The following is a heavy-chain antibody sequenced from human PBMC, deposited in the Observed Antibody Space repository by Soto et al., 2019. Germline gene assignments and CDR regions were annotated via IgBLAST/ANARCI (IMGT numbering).Heavy chain of an antibody. J-gene: IGHJ4*02. V-gene: IGHV4-59*01. D-gene: IGHD4-4*01. CDR1: GGSLSSNY. CDR2: VDCGGT. Sequence: SQTLSRTCTVSGGSLSSNYCRCIRQSPGNGLACIWFVDCGGTKCSPSLESRGILPGDTPKKQFSLELSSVTAADTAVYYCVSYRGAFYFDHWGRGTLVTVSS. CDR3: VSYRGAFYFDH.